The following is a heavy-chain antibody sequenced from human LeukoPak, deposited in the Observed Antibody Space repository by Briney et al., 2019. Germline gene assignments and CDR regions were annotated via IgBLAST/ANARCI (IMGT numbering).Heavy chain of an antibody. D-gene: IGHD2-2*01. J-gene: IGHJ4*02. Sequence: PGGSLRLSCAASGLTFSSYGMGWVRQAPGKGLEWVSAISGSGGRTYYADSVKGRFTISRDNAKNSLYLQMNSLRAEDTAVYYCAREPPAATPFDYWGQGTLVTVSS. CDR3: AREPPAATPFDY. V-gene: IGHV3-23*01. CDR2: ISGSGGRT. CDR1: GLTFSSYG.